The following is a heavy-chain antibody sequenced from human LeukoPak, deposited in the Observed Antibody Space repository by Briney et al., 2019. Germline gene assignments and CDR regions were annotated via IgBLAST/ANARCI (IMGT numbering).Heavy chain of an antibody. CDR2: IRSKANSYAT. J-gene: IGHJ4*02. Sequence: GGSLRLSCSASGFTFSSYAMHWVRQASGKGLEWVGRIRSKANSYATAYAASVRGRFTISRDDSKNTAYLQMNSLKTEDTAIYYCTRSTREVGERFDYWGQGTLVTVSS. CDR1: GFTFSSYA. V-gene: IGHV3-73*01. D-gene: IGHD3-10*01. CDR3: TRSTREVGERFDY.